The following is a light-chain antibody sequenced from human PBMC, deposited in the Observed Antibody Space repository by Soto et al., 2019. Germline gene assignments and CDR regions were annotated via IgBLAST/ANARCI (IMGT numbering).Light chain of an antibody. V-gene: IGLV5-45*03. CDR3: MIWHSSAWV. CDR1: SGINVGTYR. CDR2: YKSDSDK. Sequence: QLVLTQPSSLSASPGASASLTCTLRSGINVGTYRIYWYQQKPGSPPQYLLRYKSDSDKQQGSGVPSRFSGSKDALANAGILLISGLQSEDEADYYCMIWHSSAWVFGGGTKLTVL. J-gene: IGLJ3*02.